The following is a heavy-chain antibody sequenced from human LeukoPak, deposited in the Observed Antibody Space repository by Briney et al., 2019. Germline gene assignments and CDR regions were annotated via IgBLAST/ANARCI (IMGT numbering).Heavy chain of an antibody. CDR2: IYPGDSDI. Sequence: GESLKISCKGSEDSFTNYWIGWVRQMPGKGLECMGIIYPGDSDIRYSPSFQGQVTISADKSISTAYLQWSSLRASDTATYYCARHLLTPGGSYYFDFWGQGTLVTVSS. D-gene: IGHD1-26*01. J-gene: IGHJ4*02. CDR3: ARHLLTPGGSYYFDF. V-gene: IGHV5-51*01. CDR1: EDSFTNYW.